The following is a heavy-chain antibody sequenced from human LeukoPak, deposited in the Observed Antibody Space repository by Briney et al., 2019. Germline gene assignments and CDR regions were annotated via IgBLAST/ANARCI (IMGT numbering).Heavy chain of an antibody. J-gene: IGHJ3*02. CDR2: IKQDGSEK. V-gene: IGHV3-7*01. Sequence: GGSLRLSCAASAFTFSSYWMNWVRQAPGKGLEWVGNIKQDGSEKYYVDSVKGRFTISRDNAKNSLYLQMNSLRAEDTAVYYCARDDLGDPYAFDIWGQGTMVTVSS. CDR1: AFTFSSYW. CDR3: ARDDLGDPYAFDI.